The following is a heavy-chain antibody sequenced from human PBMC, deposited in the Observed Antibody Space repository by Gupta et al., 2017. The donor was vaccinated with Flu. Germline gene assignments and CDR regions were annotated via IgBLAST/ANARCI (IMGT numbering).Heavy chain of an antibody. Sequence: QVQLVQSGAVVKKPGSLVKVSSKATGVTFSTYAMNWVRQAPGQGLERMGGIIPVLGPTNYAQKFQGRVTITAEESTSTAYMEISSLRSEDTAVYYCARKGGGHCSGGSCYSFDFWGQGTLVTVSS. J-gene: IGHJ4*02. D-gene: IGHD2-15*01. V-gene: IGHV1-69*01. CDR2: IIPVLGPT. CDR1: GVTFSTYA. CDR3: ARKGGGHCSGGSCYSFDF.